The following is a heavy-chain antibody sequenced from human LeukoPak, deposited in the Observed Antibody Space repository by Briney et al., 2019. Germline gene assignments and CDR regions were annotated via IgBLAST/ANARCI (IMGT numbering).Heavy chain of an antibody. CDR2: IDTSSTTM. V-gene: IGHV3-48*04. Sequence: GGSLRLSCEASGLTFSKYSMTWVRQAPGKGLEWVSFIDTSSTTMYYTDSVKGRFTISRDNAKNSLYLQMNSLRAEDTAVYYCARDLWQQLDYFDYWGQGTLVTVSS. CDR3: ARDLWQQLDYFDY. D-gene: IGHD6-13*01. J-gene: IGHJ4*02. CDR1: GLTFSKYS.